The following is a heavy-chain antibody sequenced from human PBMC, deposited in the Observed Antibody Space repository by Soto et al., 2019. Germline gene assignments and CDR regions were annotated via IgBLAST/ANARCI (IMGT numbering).Heavy chain of an antibody. V-gene: IGHV3-73*01. D-gene: IGHD2-2*01. Sequence: PGGSLRLSCAASGFTFSGSAMHWVRQASGKGLEWVGRIRSKANSYATAYAASVKGRFTISRDDSKNTAYLQMNSLKTEDTAVYYCTVRPDCSSTSCYVLGGDYWGQGTLVTVSS. CDR2: IRSKANSYAT. J-gene: IGHJ4*02. CDR3: TVRPDCSSTSCYVLGGDY. CDR1: GFTFSGSA.